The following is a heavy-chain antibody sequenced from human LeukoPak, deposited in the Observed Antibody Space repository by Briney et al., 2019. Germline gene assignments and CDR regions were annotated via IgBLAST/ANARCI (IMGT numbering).Heavy chain of an antibody. J-gene: IGHJ4*02. V-gene: IGHV4-39*01. D-gene: IGHD3-10*01. CDR3: ARFMVRGVIEDY. Sequence: SETLSLTCTVSGGSISGSSYYWGWIRQPPGKGLEWIGSIYYSGSTYYNPSLKSRVTISVDTSKNQFSLKLNSVTATDTAVYYCARFMVRGVIEDYWGQGTLVTVSS. CDR2: IYYSGST. CDR1: GGSISGSSYY.